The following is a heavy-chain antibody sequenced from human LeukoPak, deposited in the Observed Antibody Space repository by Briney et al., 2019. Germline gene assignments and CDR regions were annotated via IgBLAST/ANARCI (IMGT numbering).Heavy chain of an antibody. CDR2: IYYSGST. V-gene: IGHV4-39*01. D-gene: IGHD5-12*01. CDR3: ARHIRRGISGYEFDY. CDR1: GGSISSSSYY. J-gene: IGHJ4*02. Sequence: SETLSLTCTVSGGSISSSSYYWGWIRQPPGKGLEWIGSIYYSGSTYYNPPLKSRVTISVDTSKNQFSLKLSSVTAADTAVYYCARHIRRGISGYEFDYWGQGTLVTVSS.